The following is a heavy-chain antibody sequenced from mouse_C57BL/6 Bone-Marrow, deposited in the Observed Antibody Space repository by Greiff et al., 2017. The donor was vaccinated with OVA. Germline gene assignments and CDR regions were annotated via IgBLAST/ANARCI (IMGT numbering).Heavy chain of an antibody. CDR2: IYPSDSEN. Sequence: VQLQQPGAELVRPGSSVKLSCKASGYTFTSYWMDWVKQRPGQGLEWIGNIYPSDSENHYNQKFKDKATLTVDKSSSTAYMQLSSLTSEDSAVYYCARETYYAMDYWGQGTSVTVSS. CDR1: GYTFTSYW. J-gene: IGHJ4*01. V-gene: IGHV1-61*01. CDR3: ARETYYAMDY.